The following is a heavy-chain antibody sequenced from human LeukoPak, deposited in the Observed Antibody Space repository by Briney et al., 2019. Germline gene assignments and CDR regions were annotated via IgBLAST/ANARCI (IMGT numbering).Heavy chain of an antibody. Sequence: PGGSLRLSCAASGFIFSSFGMHWVRQAPGKGLEWVALIRYDGSNKYYVDYVKGRFTISRDNSKNTLYLQMNSLRAEDMAVYYCTRDRDGMDVWGQGTRVTVSS. V-gene: IGHV3-30*02. CDR3: TRDRDGMDV. CDR1: GFIFSSFG. CDR2: IRYDGSNK. J-gene: IGHJ6*02.